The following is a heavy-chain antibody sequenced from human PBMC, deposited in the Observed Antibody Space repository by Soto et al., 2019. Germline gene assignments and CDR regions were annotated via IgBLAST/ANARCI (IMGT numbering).Heavy chain of an antibody. CDR2: IFYLGSS. V-gene: IGHV4-39*01. D-gene: IGHD3-3*02. CDR3: ARHSLALRKNNWFDP. J-gene: IGHJ5*02. Sequence: ASETLSLTCTDSGDSIISSDFYWGWVRQPPGKGLEWIGSIFYLGSSYYNPSLKSRVTMSVDTSKNQFSLRLRSVTAADTALYFCARHSLALRKNNWFDPWGQGIMVAVSS. CDR1: GDSIISSDFY.